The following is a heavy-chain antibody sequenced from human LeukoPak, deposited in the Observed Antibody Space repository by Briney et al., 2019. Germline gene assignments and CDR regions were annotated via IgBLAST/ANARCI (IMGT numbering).Heavy chain of an antibody. Sequence: QSGGSLRLSCAASGFTFSSYAMSWVRQAPGKGLEWVSAISGSGGSTYYADSVKGRFTISRDNSKNTLYLQMNSLRAEDTAVYYCARDHCSNTSCYHAFDIWGQGTMVTVSS. J-gene: IGHJ3*02. CDR3: ARDHCSNTSCYHAFDI. D-gene: IGHD2-2*01. CDR2: ISGSGGST. CDR1: GFTFSSYA. V-gene: IGHV3-23*01.